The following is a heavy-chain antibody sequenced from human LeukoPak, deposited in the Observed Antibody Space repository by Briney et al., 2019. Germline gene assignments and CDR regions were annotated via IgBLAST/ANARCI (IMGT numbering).Heavy chain of an antibody. J-gene: IGHJ5*02. CDR1: GYTFTSNY. Sequence: ASVKVSCKASGYTFTSNYIHWMRQAPGQGLEWMGVINPNGGSTRYAQKFQGRVTMTRDTSTSTVYMELSSLRSEDTAVYYCARSRTMVRESRGVNWFDPWGQGTLVTVSS. V-gene: IGHV1-46*01. CDR2: INPNGGST. D-gene: IGHD3-10*01. CDR3: ARSRTMVRESRGVNWFDP.